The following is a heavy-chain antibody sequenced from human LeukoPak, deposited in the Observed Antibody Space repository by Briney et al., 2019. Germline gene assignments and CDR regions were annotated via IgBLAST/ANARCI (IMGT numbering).Heavy chain of an antibody. D-gene: IGHD5-18*01. J-gene: IGHJ4*02. CDR2: VWFDGSKK. CDR1: GFTFGSDG. Sequence: RRSLRLSCAASGFTFGSDGMHWVRQAPGKGLEWVAGVWFDGSKKSYADSVKGRFTISRDSSKNTLSLQMNSLRSEDTAVYYCARGYGNRGYNYFDYWGQGTLLTVSS. V-gene: IGHV3-33*01. CDR3: ARGYGNRGYNYFDY.